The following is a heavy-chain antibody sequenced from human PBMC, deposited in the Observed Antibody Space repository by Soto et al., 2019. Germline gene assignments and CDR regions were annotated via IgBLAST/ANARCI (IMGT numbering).Heavy chain of an antibody. J-gene: IGHJ6*03. V-gene: IGHV4-34*01. CDR3: ASKAFWSGYSVYYYYYMDV. D-gene: IGHD3-3*01. CDR1: GGSFSGYY. Sequence: PSETLSLTCAVYGGSFSGYYWSWIRQPPGKGLEWIGEINHSGSTNYNPSLKSRVTISVDTSKNQFSLKLSSVTAADTAVYYCASKAFWSGYSVYYYYYMDVWGKGTTVTVSS. CDR2: INHSGST.